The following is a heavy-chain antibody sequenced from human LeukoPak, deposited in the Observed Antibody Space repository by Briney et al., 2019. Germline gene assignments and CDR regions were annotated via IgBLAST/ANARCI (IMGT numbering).Heavy chain of an antibody. CDR2: ISGSGGST. CDR1: GFTFSSYA. V-gene: IGHV3-23*01. D-gene: IGHD3-3*01. J-gene: IGHJ4*02. CDR3: ARAFAVYDFWSGYQNLDY. Sequence: HPGGSLRLSCAASGFTFSSYAMSWVRQAPGKGLEWVSAISGSGGSTYYADSVKGRFTISRDNAKNSLYLQMNSLRAEDTAVYYCARAFAVYDFWSGYQNLDYWGQGTLVTVSS.